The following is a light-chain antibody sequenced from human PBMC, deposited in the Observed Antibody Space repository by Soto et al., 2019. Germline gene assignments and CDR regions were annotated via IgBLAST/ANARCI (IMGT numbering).Light chain of an antibody. Sequence: EIVLTQSPGTPSLSPGERATLSCRASQSVSNNYLAWYQQKPGQAPRLLIYGASNRATGIPDRFSGSGSGTDFTLNISRLETEDFAVYYCQKYGSSGTFGQGTKGDIK. CDR3: QKYGSSGT. CDR1: QSVSNNY. CDR2: GAS. V-gene: IGKV3-20*01. J-gene: IGKJ1*01.